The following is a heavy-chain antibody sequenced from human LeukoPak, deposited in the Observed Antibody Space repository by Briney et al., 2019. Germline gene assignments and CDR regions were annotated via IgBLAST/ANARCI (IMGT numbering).Heavy chain of an antibody. J-gene: IGHJ4*02. V-gene: IGHV4-59*01. CDR1: GGSISSYY. CDR3: ARAHLRYALDY. D-gene: IGHD4-17*01. CDR2: IYYSGST. Sequence: PSETLPLTCTVSGGSISSYYWSWIRQPPGKGLEWIGYIYYSGSTNYNPSLKSRVTISVDTSKNQFSLKLSSVTAADTAVYYCARAHLRYALDYWGQGTLVTVSS.